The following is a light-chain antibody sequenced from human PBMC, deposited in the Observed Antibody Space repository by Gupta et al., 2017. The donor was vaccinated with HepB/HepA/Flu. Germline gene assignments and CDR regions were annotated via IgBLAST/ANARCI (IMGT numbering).Light chain of an antibody. CDR3: SSYTSSSTLV. Sequence: QSALTQPASVSGSPGQSITISCTGTSSDVGGYNYVSWYQQPPGKAPKLMIYDVSNRPSGVSNRFSGSKPGNTASLTISGLQAEDEADYYFSSYTSSSTLVFGGGTKLTVL. J-gene: IGLJ2*01. V-gene: IGLV2-14*01. CDR1: SSDVGGYNY. CDR2: DVS.